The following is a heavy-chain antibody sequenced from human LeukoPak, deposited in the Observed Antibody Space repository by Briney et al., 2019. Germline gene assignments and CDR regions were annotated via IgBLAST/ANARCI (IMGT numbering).Heavy chain of an antibody. V-gene: IGHV4-59*01. CDR1: GGSISSYY. D-gene: IGHD5-24*01. J-gene: IGHJ3*02. CDR2: IYYSGST. Sequence: SETLSLTCTVSGGSISSYYWSWIRQPPGKGLEWIGYIYYSGSTNYNPSLKSRVTISVDTSKNQFSLKLSSVTAADTAVYYCAREAEMATIHDAFDIWGQGTMVTVSS. CDR3: AREAEMATIHDAFDI.